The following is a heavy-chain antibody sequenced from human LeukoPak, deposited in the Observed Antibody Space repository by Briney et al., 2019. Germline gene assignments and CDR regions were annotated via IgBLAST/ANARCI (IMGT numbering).Heavy chain of an antibody. CDR1: GFTFSIYA. J-gene: IGHJ2*01. D-gene: IGHD4-17*01. CDR2: VSGNGIST. V-gene: IGHV3-23*01. CDR3: AKSVTTVTTWYFDL. Sequence: GGSLRLSCAASGFTFSIYAMSWVRQAPGKGLEWVSAVSGNGISTYYADSVKGRFTISRDNSKNTLYLQMNSLRAEDTAVYYCAKSVTTVTTWYFDLWGRGTLVTVSS.